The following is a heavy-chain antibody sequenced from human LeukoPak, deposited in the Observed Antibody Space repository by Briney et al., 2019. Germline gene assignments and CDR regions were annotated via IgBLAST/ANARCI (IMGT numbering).Heavy chain of an antibody. CDR2: ISSRSSTI. D-gene: IGHD6-19*01. Sequence: GGSLRLSCAASGFTFSGFSMNWVRQAPGKGLEWVSYISSRSSTIYYADSVKGRFTISRDNAKKSLYLQMNSLRAEDTAVYYCARYTAVASIDYWGQGTLVTVSS. V-gene: IGHV3-48*04. J-gene: IGHJ4*02. CDR3: ARYTAVASIDY. CDR1: GFTFSGFS.